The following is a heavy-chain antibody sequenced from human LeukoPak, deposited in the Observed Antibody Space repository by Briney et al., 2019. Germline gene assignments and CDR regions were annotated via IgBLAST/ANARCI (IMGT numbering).Heavy chain of an antibody. CDR3: VVSSGYYYFDY. CDR1: GGSISSSSYY. Sequence: SETLSLTCTVSGGSISSSSYYWGWIRQPPGKGLEWIGSIYYSGSTYYNPSLKSRVTISVDTSKNQFSLKLSSVTAADTAVYYCVVSSGYYYFDYWGQGTLVTVSS. CDR2: IYYSGST. V-gene: IGHV4-39*07. D-gene: IGHD3-22*01. J-gene: IGHJ4*02.